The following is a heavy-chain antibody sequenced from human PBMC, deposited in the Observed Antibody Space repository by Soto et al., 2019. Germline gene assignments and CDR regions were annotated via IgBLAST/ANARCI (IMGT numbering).Heavy chain of an antibody. Sequence: EVQLVETGGGLIQPGGSLRLSCAASGFTISSNYMSWVRQAPGKGLQWVSVVYTGGSANYADSVKGRFTSSRDNSKNTLSLQVNSLRAEDTAVYYCARVWGWHFDLWGSGTLVTVSS. CDR2: VYTGGSA. V-gene: IGHV3-53*02. CDR3: ARVWGWHFDL. CDR1: GFTISSNY. J-gene: IGHJ2*01. D-gene: IGHD7-27*01.